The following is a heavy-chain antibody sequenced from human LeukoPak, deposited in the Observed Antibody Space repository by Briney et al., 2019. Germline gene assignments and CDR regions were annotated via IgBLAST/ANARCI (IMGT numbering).Heavy chain of an antibody. CDR2: IYYSGST. D-gene: IGHD1-1*01. J-gene: IGHJ5*02. CDR3: ARGAATDPPNNNWFDP. Sequence: KTSETLSLTCTVSGGSVSSGSYYWSWIRQPPGKGLEWIGYIYYSGSTNYNPSLKSRVTISVDTSKNQFSLKLSSVTAADTAVYYCARGAATDPPNNNWFDPWGQGTLVTVSS. V-gene: IGHV4-61*01. CDR1: GGSVSSGSYY.